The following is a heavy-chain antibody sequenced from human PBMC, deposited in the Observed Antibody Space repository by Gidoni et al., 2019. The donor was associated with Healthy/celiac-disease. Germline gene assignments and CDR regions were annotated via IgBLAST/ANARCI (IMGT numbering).Heavy chain of an antibody. CDR1: GCSISSYY. CDR2: IYYSGST. Sequence: QVQLQASGPGLVTPSETLSLTCTVSGCSISSYYWSWIRQPPGKGLEWIGYIYYSGSTNYNPSLKSRVTISVDTSKNQFSLKLRSVTAADTAVYYCAGGYSDGDFVDYWGQGTLVTVSS. V-gene: IGHV4-59*01. J-gene: IGHJ4*02. CDR3: AGGYSDGDFVDY. D-gene: IGHD5-18*01.